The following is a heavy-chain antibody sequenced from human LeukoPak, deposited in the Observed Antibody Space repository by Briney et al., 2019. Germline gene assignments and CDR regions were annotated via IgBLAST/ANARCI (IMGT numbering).Heavy chain of an antibody. CDR1: GGTFSSYA. J-gene: IGHJ4*02. V-gene: IGHV1-69*05. CDR3: ASSLRYFDWLYTDY. Sequence: ASVKVSCKASGGTFSSYAISRVRQAPGQGLEWMGRIIPIFGTANYAQKFQGRVTITTDESTSTAYMELSSLRSEDTAVYYCASSLRYFDWLYTDYWGQGTLVTVSS. D-gene: IGHD3-9*01. CDR2: IIPIFGTA.